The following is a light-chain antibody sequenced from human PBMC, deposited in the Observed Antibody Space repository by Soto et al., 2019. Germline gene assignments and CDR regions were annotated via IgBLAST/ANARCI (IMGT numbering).Light chain of an antibody. V-gene: IGLV1-36*01. CDR3: AAWEDSRDAQV. CDR1: DSNIANNA. J-gene: IGLJ3*02. CDR2: RNN. Sequence: QPVLTQPPSVSGAPRQRVTISCSGSDSNIANNAVNWYQLVPGTAPKVVIYRNNVVLSGVSDRFSGSKSGTSASLAISRLQSEDEADYYCAAWEDSRDAQVFGGGTKVTVL.